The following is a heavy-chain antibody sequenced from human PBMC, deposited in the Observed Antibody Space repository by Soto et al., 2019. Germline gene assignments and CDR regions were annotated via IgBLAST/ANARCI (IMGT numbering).Heavy chain of an antibody. J-gene: IGHJ4*02. CDR3: ATLTKYDILTGFYPC. Sequence: GGSLRLSCAASGFTVNSNYMSWVRQAPGKGLEWVSVIYSDGSTYYADSVKGRFIISRDNSNNTLYFQMDSLRAEDTAVYYCATLTKYDILTGFYPCWGQGTLVTVSS. V-gene: IGHV3-66*01. CDR2: IYSDGST. D-gene: IGHD3-9*01. CDR1: GFTVNSNY.